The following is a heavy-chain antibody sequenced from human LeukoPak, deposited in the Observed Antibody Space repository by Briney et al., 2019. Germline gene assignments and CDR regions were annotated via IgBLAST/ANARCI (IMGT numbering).Heavy chain of an antibody. D-gene: IGHD3-22*01. J-gene: IGHJ4*02. CDR3: AKGGTWLFASSEDS. V-gene: IGHV3-23*01. CDR2: ITGSGGST. Sequence: PGGSLRLSCVVSGFTFSSYAMNWVRQAPGQGLEWVSGITGSGGSTYYADSVKGRFTISRDNSKNTLYLQMNSLGAEDTAVYYCAKGGTWLFASSEDSWGQETLVTVSS. CDR1: GFTFSSYA.